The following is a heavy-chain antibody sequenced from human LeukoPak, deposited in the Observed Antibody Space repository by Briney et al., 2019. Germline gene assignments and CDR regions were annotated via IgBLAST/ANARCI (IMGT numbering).Heavy chain of an antibody. V-gene: IGHV4-59*12. J-gene: IGHJ4*02. D-gene: IGHD4-17*01. Sequence: SETLSLTCTVSGGSISSYYWSWIRQPPGKGLEWIGYIYYSGSTNYNPSLKSRVTISVDTSKNQFSLKLSSVTAADTAVYYCARSLYGDYVGDWGQGTLVTVSS. CDR3: ARSLYGDYVGD. CDR1: GGSISSYY. CDR2: IYYSGST.